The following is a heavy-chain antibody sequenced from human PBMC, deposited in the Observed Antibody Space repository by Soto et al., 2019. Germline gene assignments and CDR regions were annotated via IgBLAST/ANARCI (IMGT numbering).Heavy chain of an antibody. Sequence: RLSLAASGFTFSSYGMHWFRQAPGKGLEWVAVISYDGSNKYYADSVKGRFTISRDNSKNTLYLQMNSLRAEDTAVYYCAKDAATPAGADYWGQGTLVTVSS. CDR1: GFTFSSYG. CDR3: AKDAATPAGADY. J-gene: IGHJ4*02. CDR2: ISYDGSNK. D-gene: IGHD6-19*01. V-gene: IGHV3-30*18.